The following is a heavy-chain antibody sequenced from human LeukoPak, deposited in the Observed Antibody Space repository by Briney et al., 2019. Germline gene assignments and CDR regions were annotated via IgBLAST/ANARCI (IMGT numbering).Heavy chain of an antibody. J-gene: IGHJ4*02. CDR1: GCTIRSDGNS. V-gene: IGHV4-30-2*01. CDR2: IYHSGST. CDR3: ARSAMYYYDSSGPDYFDY. Sequence: PSETLSLTCAVSGCTIRSDGNSWSWIRQPPGKGLEWFGYIYHSGSTYYHPSLKSRVTISVDRSKNQFSLKLNSVTAADTAVYYCARSAMYYYDSSGPDYFDYWGQGTLVTVSS. D-gene: IGHD3-22*01.